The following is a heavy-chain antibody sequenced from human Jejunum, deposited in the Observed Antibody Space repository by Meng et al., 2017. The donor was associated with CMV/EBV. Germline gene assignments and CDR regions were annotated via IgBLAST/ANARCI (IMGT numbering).Heavy chain of an antibody. Sequence: KTSGYTFTNYAINWVRQAPGQGLECMGWISPYNGNTNYAQNLQGRVTMTTDTSTNTAYMELRSLRSDDTAVYYCAISPWGLPVDGWGQGTVVTVSS. CDR3: AISPWGLPVDG. V-gene: IGHV1-18*01. D-gene: IGHD7-27*01. J-gene: IGHJ3*01. CDR2: ISPYNGNT. CDR1: GYTFTNYA.